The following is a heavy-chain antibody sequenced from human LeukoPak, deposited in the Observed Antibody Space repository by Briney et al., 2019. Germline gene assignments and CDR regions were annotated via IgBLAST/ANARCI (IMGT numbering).Heavy chain of an antibody. CDR1: GYTFTSYA. CDR2: INAGNGNT. Sequence: ASVKVSCKASGYTFTSYAMHWVRQAPGQRLEWMGWINAGNGNTKYSQKFQGRVTITRDTSASTAYMELSSLRSEDTAVYYCARGSGSYGTWFDPWGQGTLVTVSS. D-gene: IGHD1-26*01. V-gene: IGHV1-3*01. J-gene: IGHJ5*02. CDR3: ARGSGSYGTWFDP.